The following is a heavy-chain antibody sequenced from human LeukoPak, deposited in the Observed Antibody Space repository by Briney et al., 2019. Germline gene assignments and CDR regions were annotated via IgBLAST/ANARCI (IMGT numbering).Heavy chain of an antibody. V-gene: IGHV3-30-3*01. CDR3: ARDLEDYNNYGEMGF. CDR1: GFTFSSYA. Sequence: GRSLRPSCAASGFTFSSYAVHWVRQAPGKGLEWVAVISYDGSNKYYADSVKGRFTISRDNSKNTLYLQMNSLRAEDTAVYYCARDLEDYNNYGEMGFWGQGTLVTVSS. CDR2: ISYDGSNK. D-gene: IGHD4-11*01. J-gene: IGHJ4*02.